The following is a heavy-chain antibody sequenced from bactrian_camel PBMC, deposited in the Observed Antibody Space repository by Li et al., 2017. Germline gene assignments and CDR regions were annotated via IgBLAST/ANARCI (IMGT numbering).Heavy chain of an antibody. CDR2: IDVGGRT. V-gene: IGHV3S53*01. Sequence: HVQLVESGGDSVQAGGSLRLSCATSKSTVSTYVMGWFRQAPGKEREGVASIDVGGRTKYADSVKGRFTGSQDKAKDTVYLQMNSLIPEDTATYSCKTYGLPWCAGGPFGQGTQVTVS. J-gene: IGHJ4*01. D-gene: IGHD7*01. CDR1: KSTVSTYV.